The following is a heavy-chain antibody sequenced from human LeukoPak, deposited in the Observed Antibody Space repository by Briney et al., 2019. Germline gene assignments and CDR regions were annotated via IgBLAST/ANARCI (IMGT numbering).Heavy chain of an antibody. CDR3: ARGRGSSWYFPHGHFDY. D-gene: IGHD6-13*01. CDR1: GGSLSSSSYY. V-gene: IGHV4-39*01. Sequence: KPLEAPSLTRTVPGGSLSSSSYYWGWVRQPPGEGLGWIGSIFFIGSTYYNPSLKSRVTISVDTSKNQFSLKLSSVTAADTAVYYCARGRGSSWYFPHGHFDYWGQGTLVTVSS. J-gene: IGHJ4*02. CDR2: IFFIGST.